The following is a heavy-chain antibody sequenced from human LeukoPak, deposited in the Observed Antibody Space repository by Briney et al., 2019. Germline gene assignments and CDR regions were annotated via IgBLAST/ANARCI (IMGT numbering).Heavy chain of an antibody. CDR1: GGSFSGYY. CDR2: IYTSGST. D-gene: IGHD6-13*01. V-gene: IGHV4-4*09. J-gene: IGHJ5*02. Sequence: PSETLSLTCAVYGGSFSGYYWSWIRQPPGKGLEWIGYIYTSGSTNHNPSLKSRVTISVDTSKNQFSLKLTSVTAADTAVYYCARHGREQQLVNWFDPWGQGTLVTVSS. CDR3: ARHGREQQLVNWFDP.